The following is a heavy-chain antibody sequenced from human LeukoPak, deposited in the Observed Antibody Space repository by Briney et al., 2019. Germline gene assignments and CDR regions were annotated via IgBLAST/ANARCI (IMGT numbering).Heavy chain of an antibody. J-gene: IGHJ4*02. D-gene: IGHD3-22*01. CDR1: GITLSNYG. Sequence: GGSLRLSCAGSGITLSNYGMSWVRQAPGKGLEWVSGISGSGGNTYYADSVKGRFTISRDNSKNTLYLQMNSLRAEDTAVYFCAKRGVVIRVILVGFHKEAYYFDSGGQGALVTVSS. CDR2: ISGSGGNT. V-gene: IGHV3-23*01. CDR3: AKRGVVIRVILVGFHKEAYYFDS.